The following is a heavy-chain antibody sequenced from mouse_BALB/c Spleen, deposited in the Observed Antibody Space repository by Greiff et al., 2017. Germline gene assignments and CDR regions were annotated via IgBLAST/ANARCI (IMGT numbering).Heavy chain of an antibody. CDR2: IWTGGGT. Sequence: QVQLQQSGPGLVAPSQSLSITCTVSGFSLTSYDISWIRQPPGKGLEWLGVIWTGGGTNYNSAFMSRLSISKDNSKSQVFLKMNSLQTDDTAIYYCVRRGYYGSEYAMDYWGQGTSVTVSS. CDR3: VRRGYYGSEYAMDY. J-gene: IGHJ4*01. D-gene: IGHD1-1*01. V-gene: IGHV2-9-2*01. CDR1: GFSLTSYD.